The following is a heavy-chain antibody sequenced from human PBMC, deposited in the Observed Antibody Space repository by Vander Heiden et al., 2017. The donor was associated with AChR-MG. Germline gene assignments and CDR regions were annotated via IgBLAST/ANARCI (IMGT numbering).Heavy chain of an antibody. CDR3: ASRRDGYNLLYYYGMDV. CDR1: GGTFSSYA. Sequence: QVQLVQSGAEVKKPGSSVKVSCKASGGTFSSYAISWVRQAPGQGLEWMGGIIPSFGTANYAQKFQGRVTITADESTSTAYMELSSLRSEDTAVYYCASRRDGYNLLYYYGMDVWGQGTTVTVSS. J-gene: IGHJ6*02. D-gene: IGHD5-12*01. CDR2: IIPSFGTA. V-gene: IGHV1-69*01.